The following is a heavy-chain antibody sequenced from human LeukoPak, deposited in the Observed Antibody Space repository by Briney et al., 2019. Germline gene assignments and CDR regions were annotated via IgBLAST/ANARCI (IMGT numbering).Heavy chain of an antibody. CDR2: MSGSGSSR. V-gene: IGHV3-23*01. J-gene: IGHJ5*02. CDR3: AKDPRPTGGAHGWFDP. Sequence: PGGSLRLSCAASGCTFYNHAMSWVRQAPGKGLELVSTMSGSGSSRYYADSVKGRFTISRDNSKNTLYVQMTSLTVDDTAVYYCAKDPRPTGGAHGWFDPWGQGTPVTVSS. CDR1: GCTFYNHA. D-gene: IGHD1-14*01.